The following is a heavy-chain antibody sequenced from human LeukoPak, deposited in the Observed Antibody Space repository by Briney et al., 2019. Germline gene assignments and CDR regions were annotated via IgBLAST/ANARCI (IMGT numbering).Heavy chain of an antibody. Sequence: PSETLSLTCTVSGGSISSSSYYWSWIRQPPGKGLEWIGYIYYSGSTNYNPSLKSRVTMSVDTSKNQFSLQLSSVTAADTAVYYCARGQWELLGVDYWGQGTLVTVSS. J-gene: IGHJ4*02. CDR1: GGSISSSSYY. CDR2: IYYSGST. V-gene: IGHV4-61*05. CDR3: ARGQWELLGVDY. D-gene: IGHD1-26*01.